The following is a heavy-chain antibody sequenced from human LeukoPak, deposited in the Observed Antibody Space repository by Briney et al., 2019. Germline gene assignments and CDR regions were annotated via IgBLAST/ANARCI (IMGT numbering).Heavy chain of an antibody. D-gene: IGHD1-26*01. CDR3: ARAGQWELPRSAFDL. V-gene: IGHV1-46*01. CDR2: INPSGGST. Sequence: ASVKVSCKASGYTFTSYYMHWVRQAPGQGLEWMGIINPSGGSTSYAQKFQGRVTMTRDTSTSTAYMELRSLRSDDTAVYYCARAGQWELPRSAFDLWGQGTMVTVSS. J-gene: IGHJ3*01. CDR1: GYTFTSYY.